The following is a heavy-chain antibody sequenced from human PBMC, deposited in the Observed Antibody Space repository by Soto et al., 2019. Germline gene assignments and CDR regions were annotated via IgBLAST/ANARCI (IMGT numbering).Heavy chain of an antibody. V-gene: IGHV3-7*05. CDR3: AKVGPYSSGWYKTVFDY. Sequence: GGSLRLSCAASGFTFSSYWMSWVRQAPGKGLEWVANIKQDGSEKYYVDSVKGRFTISRDNAKNSLYLQMNSLRAEDTAVYYCAKVGPYSSGWYKTVFDYWGQGTLVTVAS. J-gene: IGHJ4*02. CDR2: IKQDGSEK. D-gene: IGHD6-19*01. CDR1: GFTFSSYW.